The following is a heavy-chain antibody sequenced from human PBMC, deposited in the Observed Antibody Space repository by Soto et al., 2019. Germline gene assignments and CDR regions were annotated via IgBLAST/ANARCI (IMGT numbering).Heavy chain of an antibody. CDR2: ISSSSSTI. D-gene: IGHD6-25*01. CDR3: ARGPERMYYYYYMDV. V-gene: IGHV3-48*01. CDR1: GFTFSSYS. Sequence: PGGSLRLSCAASGFTFSSYSMNWVRQAPGKGLEWVSYISSSSSTIYYADSVKGRFTISRDNAKNSLYLQMNSLRAEDTAVYYCARGPERMYYYYYMDVWGKGTTVTVSS. J-gene: IGHJ6*03.